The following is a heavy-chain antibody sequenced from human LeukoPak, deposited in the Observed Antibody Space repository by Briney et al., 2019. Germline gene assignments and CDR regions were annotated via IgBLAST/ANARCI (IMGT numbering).Heavy chain of an antibody. D-gene: IGHD3-3*01. J-gene: IGHJ4*02. CDR3: AKAYDFWSGYEDY. CDR1: GFTFDDYA. Sequence: PGGSLRLSCAASGFTFDDYAMHWVRQAPGKGLEWVSGISWNGGDIGYADSVKGRFTISRDSAKNTLYLQMNSLRAEDTAVYYCAKAYDFWSGYEDYWGQGTLVTVSS. CDR2: ISWNGGDI. V-gene: IGHV3-9*01.